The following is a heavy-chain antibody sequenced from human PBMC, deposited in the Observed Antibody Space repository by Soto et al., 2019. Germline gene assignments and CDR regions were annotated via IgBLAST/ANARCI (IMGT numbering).Heavy chain of an antibody. Sequence: DVQLLESVGDLVQPGGSLRLSCAASGFIFSNYAMSWVRQAPGKGLEWVSLIRGSGGPTNYADSVKGRFTVSRDNSKNILLLQMNSLRAEDTAVYYCVKDFRVGYDWTHDWGQGTLVTVSS. J-gene: IGHJ4*02. CDR3: VKDFRVGYDWTHD. CDR2: IRGSGGPT. CDR1: GFIFSNYA. V-gene: IGHV3-23*01. D-gene: IGHD5-12*01.